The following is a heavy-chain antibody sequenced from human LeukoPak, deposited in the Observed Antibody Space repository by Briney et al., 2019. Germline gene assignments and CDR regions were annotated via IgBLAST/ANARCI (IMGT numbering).Heavy chain of an antibody. CDR1: GGSFSGYY. Sequence: SETLSLTCAVYGGSFSGYYWSWIRQPPGKGLEWIGEINHSGSTNYNPSLKSRVTISVDTSKNQFSLKLSSVTAADTAVYYCARGSYDYVWGSYRYQEKKPGGYWGQGTLVTVSS. V-gene: IGHV4-34*01. D-gene: IGHD3-16*02. CDR2: INHSGST. J-gene: IGHJ4*02. CDR3: ARGSYDYVWGSYRYQEKKPGGY.